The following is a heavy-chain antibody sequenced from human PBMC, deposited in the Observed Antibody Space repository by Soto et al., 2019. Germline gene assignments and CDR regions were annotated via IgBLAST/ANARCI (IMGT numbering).Heavy chain of an antibody. CDR2: IYYSGST. V-gene: IGHV4-59*01. CDR1: GGSISSYY. Sequence: SETLSLTWTVSGGSISSYYWSWIRQPPGKGLEWIGYIYYSGSTNYNPSLKSRVTISVDTSKNQFSLKLSSVTAADTAVYYCARFQPLGFGLLYWGQGTLVTVSS. J-gene: IGHJ4*02. CDR3: ARFQPLGFGLLY. D-gene: IGHD2-2*01.